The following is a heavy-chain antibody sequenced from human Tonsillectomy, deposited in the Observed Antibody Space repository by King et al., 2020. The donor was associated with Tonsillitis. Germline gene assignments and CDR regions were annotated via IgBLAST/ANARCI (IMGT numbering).Heavy chain of an antibody. D-gene: IGHD6-19*01. CDR2: IRYDGSDK. Sequence: VQLVESGGSVVQPGGSLRLSCAASGFIFSTYGVHWVRQAPGKGLEWVAFIRYDGSDKYYADSVKGRFTISRDNSKNTLSLQMNSLRVEDTAVYYCAKAASSAPKYNSGWGDYYYYYGMDVWGQGTTVTVSS. CDR3: AKAASSAPKYNSGWGDYYYYYGMDV. V-gene: IGHV3-30*02. CDR1: GFIFSTYG. J-gene: IGHJ6*02.